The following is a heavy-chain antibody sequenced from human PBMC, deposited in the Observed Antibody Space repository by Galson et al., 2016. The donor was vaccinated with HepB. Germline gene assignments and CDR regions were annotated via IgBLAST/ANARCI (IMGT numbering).Heavy chain of an antibody. J-gene: IGHJ4*02. Sequence: SLRLSCAASGFTFSSHWMHWVRQTPGKGLAWVSRINSGGTSRSYADSVQGRFTLSRDNAKKTVYLQMNRPRAEDTAVYYCARENIPGVAGPGDSFYFWGQGILVTVSS. CDR3: ARENIPGVAGPGDSFYF. CDR2: INSGGTSR. D-gene: IGHD6-19*01. CDR1: GFTFSSHW. V-gene: IGHV3-74*01.